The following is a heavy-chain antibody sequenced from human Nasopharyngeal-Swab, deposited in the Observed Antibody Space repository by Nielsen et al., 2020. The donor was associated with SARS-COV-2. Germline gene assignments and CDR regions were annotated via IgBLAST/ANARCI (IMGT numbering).Heavy chain of an antibody. V-gene: IGHV3-7*05. CDR3: ATPQALSIAAGFDL. CDR2: IKQDGNDK. Sequence: GESLKISCAASGFTFRSHWMTWVRLAPGRGLEWVANIKQDGNDKYYVDSVKGRFTISRDNAKNSLYLQMNSLRAEDTAVYYCATPQALSIAAGFDLWGRGTLVTVSS. D-gene: IGHD6-6*01. CDR1: GFTFRSHW. J-gene: IGHJ2*01.